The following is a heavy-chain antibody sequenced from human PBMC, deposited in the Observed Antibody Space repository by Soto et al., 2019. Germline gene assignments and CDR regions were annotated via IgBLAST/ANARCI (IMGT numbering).Heavy chain of an antibody. Sequence: PGGSLRLSCAASGFTFSSYAMSWVRQAPGKGLEWVSAISGSGGSTYYADSVKGRFTISRDNSKNTLYLQMNSLRAEDTAVYYCAKDPRQTYCSGGSCNQGGFDYWGQGILVTVS. CDR2: ISGSGGST. CDR1: GFTFSSYA. D-gene: IGHD2-15*01. J-gene: IGHJ4*02. CDR3: AKDPRQTYCSGGSCNQGGFDY. V-gene: IGHV3-23*01.